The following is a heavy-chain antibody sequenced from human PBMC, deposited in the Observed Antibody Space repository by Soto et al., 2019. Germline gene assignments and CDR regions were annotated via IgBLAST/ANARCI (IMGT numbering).Heavy chain of an antibody. CDR2: IWYDGSNK. D-gene: IGHD5-18*01. Sequence: PGGSLRLSCAAAGFTFSSYVMHWVRQAPGKGLEWVAVIWYDGSNKYYADSVKGRFTISRDNSKNTLYLQMNSLRAEDTAVYYCARDQGRGYSYGFDYWGQGTLVTVSS. CDR3: ARDQGRGYSYGFDY. V-gene: IGHV3-33*01. J-gene: IGHJ4*02. CDR1: GFTFSSYV.